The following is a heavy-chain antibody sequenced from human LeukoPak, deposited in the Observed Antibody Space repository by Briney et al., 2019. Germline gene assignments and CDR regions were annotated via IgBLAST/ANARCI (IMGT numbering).Heavy chain of an antibody. CDR3: TTDISDLYAFDI. J-gene: IGHJ3*02. CDR2: IIPILGIA. V-gene: IGHV1-69*04. CDR1: GGTFSSYA. D-gene: IGHD3-10*01. Sequence: ASVKVSCKASGGTFSSYAISWVRQAPGQGLEWMGRIIPILGIANYAQKFQGRVTMTEDTSTETAYMELSSLRSEDTAVYYCTTDISDLYAFDIWGQGTMVTVSS.